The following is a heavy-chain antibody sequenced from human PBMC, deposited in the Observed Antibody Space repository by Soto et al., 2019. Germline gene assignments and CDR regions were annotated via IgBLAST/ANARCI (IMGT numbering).Heavy chain of an antibody. Sequence: GASVKVSCKASGYTFTSYGISWVRQAPGQGLEWMGWISAYNGNTNYAQKLRGRVTMTTDTSASTAYMELRSLRSDDTAVYYCAISWMHGPEAFDIWGQGTMVTVSS. V-gene: IGHV1-18*01. CDR2: ISAYNGNT. J-gene: IGHJ3*02. CDR1: GYTFTSYG. CDR3: AISWMHGPEAFDI. D-gene: IGHD2-2*03.